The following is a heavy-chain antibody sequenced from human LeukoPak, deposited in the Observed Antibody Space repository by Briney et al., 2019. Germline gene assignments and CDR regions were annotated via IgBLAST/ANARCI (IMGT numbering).Heavy chain of an antibody. CDR1: GFTFSDYY. D-gene: IGHD6-19*01. CDR3: ARDFYSSGWSGMDV. CDR2: ISSSGSTI. J-gene: IGHJ6*02. V-gene: IGHV3-11*01. Sequence: GGSLRLSCAASGFTFSDYYMSWLRQAPGKGLEWVSYISSSGSTIYYADSVKGRFTISRDNAKNSLYLQMNSLRAEDTAVYYCARDFYSSGWSGMDVWGQGTTVTVSS.